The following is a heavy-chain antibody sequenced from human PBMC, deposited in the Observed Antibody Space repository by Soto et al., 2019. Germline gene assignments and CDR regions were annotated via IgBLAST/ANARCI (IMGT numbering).Heavy chain of an antibody. CDR1: GFTFSSYS. Sequence: PGGSLRLSCAASGFTFSSYSMNWVRQAPGKGLEWVSSISSSSSYIYYADSVKGRFTISRDNAKHSLYLKMNSLRAEDTDVYYCARGLDGYRSRCGMDVWGQGNTVTGS. D-gene: IGHD6-13*01. J-gene: IGHJ6*02. CDR3: ARGLDGYRSRCGMDV. CDR2: ISSSSSYI. V-gene: IGHV3-21*01.